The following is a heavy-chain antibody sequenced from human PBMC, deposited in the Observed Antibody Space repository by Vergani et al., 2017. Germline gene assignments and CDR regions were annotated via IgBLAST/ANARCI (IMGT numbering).Heavy chain of an antibody. D-gene: IGHD6-6*01. CDR3: ARGASIAAREAAPYYYGMDV. CDR1: GGTFSSYA. CDR2: IIPILGIA. Sequence: QVQLVQSGAEVKKPGSSVKVSCKASGGTFSSYAISWVRQAPGQGLEWMGRIIPILGIANYAQKFQGRVTITADKSTSTAYMEVSSLRSEDTAVYYCARGASIAAREAAPYYYGMDVWGQGTTVTVSS. V-gene: IGHV1-69*04. J-gene: IGHJ6*02.